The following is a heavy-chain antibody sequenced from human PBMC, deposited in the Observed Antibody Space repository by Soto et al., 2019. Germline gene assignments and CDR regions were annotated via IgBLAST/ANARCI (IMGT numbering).Heavy chain of an antibody. V-gene: IGHV1-18*04. CDR3: ARRAGGGGYYVGRY. D-gene: IGHD1-26*01. CDR2: ISANTGHT. J-gene: IGHJ4*02. Sequence: QVQLVQSGAEVKKPGASVKLSCKASGYTFINYGLTWVRQAPGQGLEWVGWISANTGHTVYAQKFQARVTMTTHTSTSTAYMELRSLRSDDTAVYYCARRAGGGGYYVGRYWGQGTLVTVSS. CDR1: GYTFINYG.